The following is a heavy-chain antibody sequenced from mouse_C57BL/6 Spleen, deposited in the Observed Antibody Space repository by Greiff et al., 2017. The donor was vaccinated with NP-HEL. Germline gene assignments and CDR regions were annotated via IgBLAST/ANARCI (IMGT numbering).Heavy chain of an antibody. CDR2: INPYNGGT. D-gene: IGHD1-1*01. Sequence: EVQLKESGPVLVKPGASVKMSCKASGYTFTDYYMNWVKQSHGKSLEWIGVINPYNGGTSYNQKFKGKATLTVDKSSSTAYMELNSLTSEDSAVYYCARHYYGSSYWYFDVWGTGTTVTVSS. CDR1: GYTFTDYY. V-gene: IGHV1-19*01. J-gene: IGHJ1*03. CDR3: ARHYYGSSYWYFDV.